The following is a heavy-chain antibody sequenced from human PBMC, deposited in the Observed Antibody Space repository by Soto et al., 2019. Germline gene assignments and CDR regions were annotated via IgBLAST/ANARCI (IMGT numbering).Heavy chain of an antibody. V-gene: IGHV1-58*01. CDR3: AAETHCGGNCLSAFDI. CDR2: IVVGSGNT. Sequence: SVKVSCKASGFTFTSSAVQWVRQARGQRLEWIGWIVVGSGNTNYAQKFQERVTITRDMSTSTAYMELSSLRSEDTAVYYCAAETHCGGNCLSAFDIWGQGTMVTVSS. D-gene: IGHD2-21*02. CDR1: GFTFTSSA. J-gene: IGHJ3*02.